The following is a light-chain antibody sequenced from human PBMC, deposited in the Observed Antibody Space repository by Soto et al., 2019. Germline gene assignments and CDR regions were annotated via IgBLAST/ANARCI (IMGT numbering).Light chain of an antibody. CDR3: SSFASSTTWV. V-gene: IGLV2-8*01. J-gene: IGLJ3*02. CDR1: SSDVGAYNY. CDR2: EVT. Sequence: QSVLTQPPSASGSPGQSVTISCTGTSSDVGAYNYVSWYQQHAGKAPKLVIYEVTKRPSGVPDRFSGSKSANTASLTVSGLHAEEEADYYCSSFASSTTWVFGGGTKVTVL.